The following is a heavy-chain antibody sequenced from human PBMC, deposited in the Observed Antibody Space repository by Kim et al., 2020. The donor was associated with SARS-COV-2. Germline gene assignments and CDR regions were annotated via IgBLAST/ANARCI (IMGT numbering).Heavy chain of an antibody. CDR3: ARDVLLWFGEPGPYDY. D-gene: IGHD3-10*01. Sequence: SVEGRFTISRDNAKNSLFLQMNSLRAEDTAVYYCARDVLLWFGEPGPYDYWGQGTLVTVSS. J-gene: IGHJ4*02. V-gene: IGHV3-11*05.